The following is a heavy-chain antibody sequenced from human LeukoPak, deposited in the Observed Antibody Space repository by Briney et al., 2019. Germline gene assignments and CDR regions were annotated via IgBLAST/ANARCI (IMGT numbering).Heavy chain of an antibody. CDR3: ARSYSSGWYDTYYFDY. V-gene: IGHV4-30-4*01. Sequence: SETLSLTCTVSVGSISRGVYYWRCIRQPPGKGLEWIWYIYYSGSTYYNPSLKSRVTISVDTSKNQFSLKLSSVTDADTAVYYCARSYSSGWYDTYYFDYWGQGTLVTVSS. CDR2: IYYSGST. J-gene: IGHJ4*02. CDR1: VGSISRGVYY. D-gene: IGHD6-19*01.